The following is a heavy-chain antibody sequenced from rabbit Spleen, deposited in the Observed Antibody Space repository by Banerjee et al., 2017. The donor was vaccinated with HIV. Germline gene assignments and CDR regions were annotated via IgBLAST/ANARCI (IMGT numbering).Heavy chain of an antibody. V-gene: IGHV1S40*01. J-gene: IGHJ4*01. CDR2: IEGGSSAFS. Sequence: EESGGGLVKPGASLTLTFTASGVAFSFSSYMCWVRQAPGKGLEWIACIEGGSSAFSSFARCAKGRFTISKPSSSTVTLQMPSLPAADTATYWCARAANYICYCAGLWGPGTLVTVS. D-gene: IGHD1-1*01. CDR1: GVAFSFSSY. CDR3: ARAANYICYCAGL.